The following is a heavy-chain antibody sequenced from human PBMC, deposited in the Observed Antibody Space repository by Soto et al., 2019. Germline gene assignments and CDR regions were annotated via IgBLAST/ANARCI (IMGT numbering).Heavy chain of an antibody. J-gene: IGHJ4*02. CDR1: GFTVSSHY. Sequence: ELQLVASGGGLVQPGGSLRLSCAASGFTVSSHYMRWVRQAPGKGLEWVSLIYSGGDTHYADSVKGRFTISRDNSKNTLYLQMHSLRAEDTAVYYCARDGTYNWVGGQGILVTVSS. D-gene: IGHD1-1*01. V-gene: IGHV3-66*01. CDR2: IYSGGDT. CDR3: ARDGTYNWV.